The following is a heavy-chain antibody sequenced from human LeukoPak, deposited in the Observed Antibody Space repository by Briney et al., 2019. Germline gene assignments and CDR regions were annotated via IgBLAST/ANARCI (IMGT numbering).Heavy chain of an antibody. V-gene: IGHV3-21*01. D-gene: IGHD6-19*01. CDR3: ARAQWLADDAFNL. Sequence: GGSLRLSCAASGFTFSSYSMNWVRRAPGKGLEWVSSISSSSSYIYHADSVKGRFTISRDNAKNSLYLQMNSLRAEDTAVYYCARAQWLADDAFNLWGQGTMVTVSS. J-gene: IGHJ3*01. CDR2: ISSSSSYI. CDR1: GFTFSSYS.